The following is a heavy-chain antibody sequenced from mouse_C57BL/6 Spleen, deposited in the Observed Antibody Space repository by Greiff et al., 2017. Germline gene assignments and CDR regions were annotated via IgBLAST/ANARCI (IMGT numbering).Heavy chain of an antibody. V-gene: IGHV1-66*01. J-gene: IGHJ1*03. Sequence: QVQLQQSGPELVKPGASVKISCKASGYSFTSYYIHWVQQRPGQGLEWIGWIYPGSGNTKYNEKFKGKATLTADTSSSTAYMQLSSLTSEDSAVYYCARNWDEGYFDVWGTGTTVTVSS. CDR1: GYSFTSYY. D-gene: IGHD4-1*01. CDR3: ARNWDEGYFDV. CDR2: IYPGSGNT.